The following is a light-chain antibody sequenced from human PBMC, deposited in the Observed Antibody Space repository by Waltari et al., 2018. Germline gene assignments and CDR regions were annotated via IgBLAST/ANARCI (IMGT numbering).Light chain of an antibody. CDR3: AAWDDSLNGVV. Sequence: QSVLTQPPSASGTPGPRVTIPCSGSSSNIGSNPVTWYQQLPGAAPKLLVYRNNQRPSGVPDRFSGSKSGTSASLAISGLQSEDEADYYCAAWDDSLNGVVFGGGTKLTVL. J-gene: IGLJ2*01. CDR2: RNN. V-gene: IGLV1-44*01. CDR1: SSNIGSNP.